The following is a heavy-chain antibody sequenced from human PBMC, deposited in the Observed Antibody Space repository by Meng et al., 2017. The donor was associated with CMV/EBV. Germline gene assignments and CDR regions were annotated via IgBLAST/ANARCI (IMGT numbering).Heavy chain of an antibody. D-gene: IGHD3-22*01. CDR2: IYYSGST. V-gene: IGHV4-30-4*08. J-gene: IGHJ4*02. Sequence: HVRLQGSGPGLVKPPQTLSLTCTVSGGSISSGDYYWSWIRQPPGKGLEWIGYIYYSGSTYYNPSLKSRVTISVDTSKNQFSLKLSSVTAADTAVYYCARAAPDYYDSSGPPDYWGQGTLVTVSS. CDR3: ARAAPDYYDSSGPPDY. CDR1: GGSISSGDYY.